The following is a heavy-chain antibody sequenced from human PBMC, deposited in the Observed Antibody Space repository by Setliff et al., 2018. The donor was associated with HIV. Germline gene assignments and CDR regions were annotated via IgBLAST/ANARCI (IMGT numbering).Heavy chain of an antibody. CDR2: INPGGSEK. Sequence: GGSLRLSCAVSGFTFSGYWMTWVRQAPGKGLEWVASINPGGSEKWYVDSVKGRFTVSGDNTKNSLYLQMNGLRAEDTAVYYCERGGGYWGQGTMVTVSS. CDR3: ERGGGY. CDR1: GFTFSGYW. J-gene: IGHJ4*02. D-gene: IGHD2-15*01. V-gene: IGHV3-7*04.